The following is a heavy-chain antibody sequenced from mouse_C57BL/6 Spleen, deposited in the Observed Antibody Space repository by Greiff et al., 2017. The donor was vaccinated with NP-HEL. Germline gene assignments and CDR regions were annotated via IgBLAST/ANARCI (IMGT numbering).Heavy chain of an antibody. CDR3: AINYGSSFDWDLDD. D-gene: IGHD1-1*01. V-gene: IGHV1-74*01. CDR1: GYTFTSYW. Sequence: QVQLQQPGAELVKPGASVKVSCKASGYTFTSYWMHWVKQRPGQGLEWIGKIHPSDSDTNYNHKFKGKATLTVDKSSSTAYMQLSSLTSEDTAVYYCAINYGSSFDWDLDDWGKGTSVTVSS. CDR2: IHPSDSDT. J-gene: IGHJ1*03.